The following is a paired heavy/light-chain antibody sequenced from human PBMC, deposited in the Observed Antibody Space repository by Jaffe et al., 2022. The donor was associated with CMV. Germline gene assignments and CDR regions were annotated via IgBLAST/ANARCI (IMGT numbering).Light chain of an antibody. V-gene: IGKV2-28*01. CDR1: QSLLHSNGYNY. Sequence: DIVMTQSPLSLPVTPGEPASISCRSSQSLLHSNGYNYLDWYLQKPGKSPQLLIYLGSNRASGVPDRFSGSGSGTDFTLKISRVEAEDVGVYYCMQALQTPRTFGQGTKVEIK. J-gene: IGKJ1*01. CDR3: MQALQTPRT. CDR2: LGS.
Heavy chain of an antibody. CDR3: ARDGEGIGLDP. J-gene: IGHJ5*02. V-gene: IGHV3-11*06. D-gene: IGHD3-10*01. CDR2: ISSSSSYT. CDR1: GFTFSDYY. Sequence: QVQLVESGGGLVKPGGSLRLSCAASGFTFSDYYMSWIRQAPGKGLEWVSYISSSSSYTNYADSVKGRFTISRDNAKNSLYLQMNSLRAEDTAVYYCARDGEGIGLDPWGQGTLVTVSS.